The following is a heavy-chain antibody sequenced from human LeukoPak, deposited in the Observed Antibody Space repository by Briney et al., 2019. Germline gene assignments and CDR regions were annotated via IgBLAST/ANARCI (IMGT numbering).Heavy chain of an antibody. CDR1: GFTFSSYG. CDR2: ISYDGSNK. CDR3: AKDAPYYGSGSPPKLDH. J-gene: IGHJ4*02. V-gene: IGHV3-30*18. D-gene: IGHD3-10*01. Sequence: GRSLRLSCAASGFTFSSYGMHWVRQAPGKGLEWVAVISYDGSNKYYADSVKGRFTISRDNSKNTLYLQMNSLRAEDTAVYYCAKDAPYYGSGSPPKLDHWGQGPLVTVSS.